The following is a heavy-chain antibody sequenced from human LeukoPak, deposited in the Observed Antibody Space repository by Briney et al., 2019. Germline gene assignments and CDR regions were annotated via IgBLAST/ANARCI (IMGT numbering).Heavy chain of an antibody. Sequence: PGGSLRLSCAVSGFAFSSYGMHWVRQAPGKGLEWVAIIWYDGSDKYYGDSVKGRFTISRDNSKNTLYLQMNSLRAEDTAVYYCTILAVASEFDYWGQGTLVTVSS. J-gene: IGHJ4*02. CDR3: TILAVASEFDY. CDR2: IWYDGSDK. D-gene: IGHD6-19*01. V-gene: IGHV3-33*01. CDR1: GFAFSSYG.